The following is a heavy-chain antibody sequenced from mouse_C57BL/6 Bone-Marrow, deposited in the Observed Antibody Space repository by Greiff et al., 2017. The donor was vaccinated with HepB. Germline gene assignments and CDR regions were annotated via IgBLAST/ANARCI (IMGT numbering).Heavy chain of an antibody. Sequence: VQLQQSGAELARPGASVKLSCKASGYTFTSYGISWVKQRTGQGLEWIGEIYPRSGNTYYNEKFKGKATLTADKSSSTAYMELRSLTSEDSAVYFCATYYYGRAWFAYWGQGTLVTVSA. V-gene: IGHV1-81*01. CDR1: GYTFTSYG. D-gene: IGHD1-1*01. CDR2: IYPRSGNT. J-gene: IGHJ3*01. CDR3: ATYYYGRAWFAY.